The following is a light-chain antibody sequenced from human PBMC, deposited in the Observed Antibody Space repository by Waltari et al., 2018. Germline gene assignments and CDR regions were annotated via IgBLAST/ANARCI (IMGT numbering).Light chain of an antibody. CDR3: QQYNSHSQT. J-gene: IGKJ2*01. CDR1: QSINSW. CDR2: KAS. Sequence: DIQMTQSPSTLSASVGARVTITCRASQSINSWLAWSQQKPGKAPNLLIYKASTLQSGVPSKFSGSGSGTEFTLTISSLQPDDFATYYCQQYNSHSQTFGRGTKLEIK. V-gene: IGKV1-5*03.